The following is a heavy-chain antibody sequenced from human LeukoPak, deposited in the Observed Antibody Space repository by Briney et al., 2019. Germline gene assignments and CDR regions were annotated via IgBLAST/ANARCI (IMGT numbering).Heavy chain of an antibody. CDR2: IYYSGST. J-gene: IGHJ4*02. Sequence: SETLSLTCTVSGGSISSSSYYWGWIRQPPGKGLEWIGSIYYSGSTYYNPSLKSRITISVDTSKNQFSLKLSSVTAADTAVYYCVRRWYYYDFDYWGQGILVTVSS. V-gene: IGHV4-39*01. CDR1: GGSISSSSYY. CDR3: VRRWYYYDFDY. D-gene: IGHD3-22*01.